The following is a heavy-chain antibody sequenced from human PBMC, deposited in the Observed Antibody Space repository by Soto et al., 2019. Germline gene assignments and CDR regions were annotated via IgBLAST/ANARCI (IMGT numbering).Heavy chain of an antibody. CDR2: ISYDGSNK. CDR1: GFTFSSYA. J-gene: IGHJ4*02. D-gene: IGHD3-22*01. V-gene: IGHV3-30-3*01. Sequence: HPGGSLRLSCAASGFTFSSYAMHWVRQAPGKGLEWVAVISYDGSNKYYADSVKGRFTISRDNSKNTLYLQMNSLRAEDTAVYYCARDYFDLYYDSSYFDYWGQGTLVTVSS. CDR3: ARDYFDLYYDSSYFDY.